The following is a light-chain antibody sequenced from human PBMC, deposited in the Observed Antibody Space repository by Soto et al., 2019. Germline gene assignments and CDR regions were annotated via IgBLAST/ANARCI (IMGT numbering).Light chain of an antibody. V-gene: IGKV3-15*01. CDR3: HQYNNWPPYT. CDR2: GAS. CDR1: RSVSSN. J-gene: IGKJ2*01. Sequence: EIVMTQSPATLSVSPGERATLSCMASRSVSSNLAWYQQKPGQAPRLLMYGASTRATGIPAKFSGSGSGTEFTLTISSLQSEDFAVYYCHQYNNWPPYTFGQGTKLEIK.